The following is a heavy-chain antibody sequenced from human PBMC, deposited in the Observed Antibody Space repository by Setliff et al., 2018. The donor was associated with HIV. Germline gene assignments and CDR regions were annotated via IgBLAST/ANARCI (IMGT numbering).Heavy chain of an antibody. Sequence: SETLSLTCTVSGDPISSGSYYWGWIRQPPGKGLEWIGSMYYSGTTYYNSSLRSRVVISLDTSKNQFSLKLGSVTAADTAVYYCARAISTPSYYYHMDVWGTGTPVTSP. V-gene: IGHV4-39*07. CDR1: GDPISSGSYY. CDR3: ARAISTPSYYYHMDV. CDR2: MYYSGTT. D-gene: IGHD3-10*01. J-gene: IGHJ6*03.